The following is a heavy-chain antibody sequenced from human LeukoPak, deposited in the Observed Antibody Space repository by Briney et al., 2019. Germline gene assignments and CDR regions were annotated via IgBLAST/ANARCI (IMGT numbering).Heavy chain of an antibody. CDR3: VRGGSSSGYDY. CDR1: GYTFTSYD. J-gene: IGHJ4*02. D-gene: IGHD3-22*01. CDR2: ISRNSVNT. V-gene: IGHV1-18*01. Sequence: EASVKVSCKASGYTFTSYDITWVRQAPGQGLEWMGWISRNSVNTNYAQKFQGRVTLTTDTSTSTAYMELRSLRSDDTAVYYCVRGGSSSGYDYWGQGTLVTVSS.